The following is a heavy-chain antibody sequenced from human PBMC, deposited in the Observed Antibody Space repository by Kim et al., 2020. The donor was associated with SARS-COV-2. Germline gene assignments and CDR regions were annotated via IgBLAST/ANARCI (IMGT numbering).Heavy chain of an antibody. V-gene: IGHV3-11*01. CDR2: ISSSGSTI. CDR1: GFTFSDYY. CDR3: ARFEFSDFWSGPAWYFDY. J-gene: IGHJ4*02. Sequence: GGSLRLSCAASGFTFSDYYMSWIRQAPGKGLEWVSYISSSGSTIYYADSVKGRFTISRDNAKNSLYLQMNSLRAEDTAVYYCARFEFSDFWSGPAWYFDYWGQGTLVTVSS. D-gene: IGHD3-3*01.